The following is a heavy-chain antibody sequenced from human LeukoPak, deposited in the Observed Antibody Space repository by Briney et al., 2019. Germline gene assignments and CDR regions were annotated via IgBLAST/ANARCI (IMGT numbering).Heavy chain of an antibody. CDR3: ARDRKGVLRYFDWLWVFDY. CDR1: GFTFTTYT. CDR2: ISGNGHST. Sequence: GGSLRLSCVVSGFTFTTYTMTWVRQAPGKGLEWVSVISGNGHSTYYADSVKGRFTISRDNSKNTLYLQMNSLRAEDTAVYYCARDRKGVLRYFDWLWVFDYWGQGTLVTVSS. V-gene: IGHV3-23*01. J-gene: IGHJ4*02. D-gene: IGHD3-9*01.